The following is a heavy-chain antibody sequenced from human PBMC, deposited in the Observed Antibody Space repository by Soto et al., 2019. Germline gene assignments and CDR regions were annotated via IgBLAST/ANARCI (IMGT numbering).Heavy chain of an antibody. V-gene: IGHV4-34*01. D-gene: IGHD3-22*01. J-gene: IGHJ6*02. Sequence: PSETLSLTCDVYGGSFSGYIWTWIRQTPGKGLQWIGQINHSGSANYNPSLKSRVTISVDTSKNQFSLKLSSVTAADTAVYYCARRLYYDSSGFEGGGMDVWGQGTTVTSP. CDR1: GGSFSGYI. CDR2: INHSGSA. CDR3: ARRLYYDSSGFEGGGMDV.